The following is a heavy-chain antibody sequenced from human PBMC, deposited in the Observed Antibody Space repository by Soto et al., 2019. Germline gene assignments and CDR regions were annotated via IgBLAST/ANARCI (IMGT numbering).Heavy chain of an antibody. V-gene: IGHV4-30-2*01. J-gene: IGHJ4*02. CDR1: GGSISSGGYS. Sequence: PSETLSLTCAVSGGSISSGGYSWSWIRQPPGKGLEWIGYIYHSGSTYYNPSLKSRVTISVDRSKNQFSLKLSSVTAADTAVYYCARAPRGNYGYPSYFDYWGQGTLVT. CDR2: IYHSGST. CDR3: ARAPRGNYGYPSYFDY. D-gene: IGHD3-10*01.